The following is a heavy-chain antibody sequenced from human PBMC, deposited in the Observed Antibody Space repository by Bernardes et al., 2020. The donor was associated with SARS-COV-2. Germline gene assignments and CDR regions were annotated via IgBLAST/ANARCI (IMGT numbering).Heavy chain of an antibody. J-gene: IGHJ4*02. D-gene: IGHD3-10*01. V-gene: IGHV4-31*03. CDR2: VHYTETT. CDR1: GASIGRGYY. Sequence: SETMSLTCSVSGASIGRGYYWRWIRQFPGKGQEWLGYVHYTETTYYNSSLNSRLSKSVDTSENQFSLRPSSVTAADTAVYYCARVSGPPDVRAFEIWGQGTLVTVSS. CDR3: ARVSGPPDVRAFEI.